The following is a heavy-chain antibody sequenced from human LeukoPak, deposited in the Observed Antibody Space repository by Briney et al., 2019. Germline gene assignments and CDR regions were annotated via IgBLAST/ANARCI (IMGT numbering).Heavy chain of an antibody. V-gene: IGHV3-30*02. Sequence: PGGSLRLSCAASGFTFSSYGMHWVRQAPGKGLEWVAFIRYDGSNKYYADSVKGRFTISRDNSKNTLYLQMNSLRAEDTAVYYCAKERYSYAGSFDYWGQGTLVTVSS. CDR2: IRYDGSNK. CDR1: GFTFSSYG. D-gene: IGHD5-18*01. J-gene: IGHJ4*02. CDR3: AKERYSYAGSFDY.